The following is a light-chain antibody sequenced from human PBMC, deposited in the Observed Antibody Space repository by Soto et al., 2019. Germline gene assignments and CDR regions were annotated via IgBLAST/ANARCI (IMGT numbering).Light chain of an antibody. Sequence: DIQMTQSPSTLSASVGDRVTITCRASQSISSWLAWYQQKPGKAPKLLIYDASSLESGVPSRFSGSGSGTEFTLTISSLQPDDFATYFCQQYNTYSSLPFRGGTKVEIK. J-gene: IGKJ4*01. CDR1: QSISSW. V-gene: IGKV1-5*01. CDR2: DAS. CDR3: QQYNTYSSLP.